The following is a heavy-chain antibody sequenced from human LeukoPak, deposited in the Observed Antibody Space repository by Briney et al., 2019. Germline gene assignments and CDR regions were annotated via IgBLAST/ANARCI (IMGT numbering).Heavy chain of an antibody. CDR1: GFTFSSYW. J-gene: IGHJ4*02. V-gene: IGHV3-74*01. CDR3: AREDHYYDFWSGYFPVFDY. Sequence: PGGSLRLSCAASGFTFSSYWMHWVRQAPGKGLVWVSRINSDGSNTTYADSVKGRFTISRDNAKNTLYLQMSSLRAEDTAVYYCAREDHYYDFWSGYFPVFDYWGQGTLVTDSS. D-gene: IGHD3-3*01. CDR2: INSDGSNT.